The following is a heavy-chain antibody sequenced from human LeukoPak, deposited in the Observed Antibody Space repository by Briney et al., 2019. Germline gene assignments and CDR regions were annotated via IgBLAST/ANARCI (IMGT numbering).Heavy chain of an antibody. CDR1: GYTFINYD. V-gene: IGHV1-18*01. CDR2: LSAYNGNT. Sequence: ASVKVSCKTSGYTFINYDIGWVRQAPGQGLEWMGWLSAYNGNTNYAQNLQGRGTMTTDTSTSTAYMELRSLRSDDTAVYYCARAGGLDYWGQGTLVTVSS. J-gene: IGHJ4*02. D-gene: IGHD3-16*01. CDR3: ARAGGLDY.